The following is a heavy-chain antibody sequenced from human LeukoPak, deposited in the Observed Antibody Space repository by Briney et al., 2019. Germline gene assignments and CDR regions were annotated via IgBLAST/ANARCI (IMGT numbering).Heavy chain of an antibody. D-gene: IGHD3-3*01. CDR1: GGTFSSYT. J-gene: IGHJ4*02. CDR3: VRDRNDFWSGYPRFDY. V-gene: IGHV1-69*04. Sequence: SVKVSCKASGGTFSSYTISWVRQAPGQGLEWMGRIIPILGIANYAQKFQGRVTITADKSTSTAYMELSSLTSEDTAVYFCVRDRNDFWSGYPRFDYWGQGTLVTVSS. CDR2: IIPILGIA.